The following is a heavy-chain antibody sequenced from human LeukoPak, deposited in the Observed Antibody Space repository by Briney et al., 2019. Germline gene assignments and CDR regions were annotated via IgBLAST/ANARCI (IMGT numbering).Heavy chain of an antibody. V-gene: IGHV3-23*01. CDR1: GFTFSSYA. CDR3: AKDLTVGVRGVIFH. D-gene: IGHD3-10*01. CDR2: ISGGGGST. J-gene: IGHJ4*02. Sequence: GGSLRLSCAASGFTFSSYAMSWVRQAPGKGLEWVSAISGGGGSTYYADSVKGRFTISRDNSKNTLYLQMNSLRAEDTAVYYCAKDLTVGVRGVIFHWGQGTLVTVSS.